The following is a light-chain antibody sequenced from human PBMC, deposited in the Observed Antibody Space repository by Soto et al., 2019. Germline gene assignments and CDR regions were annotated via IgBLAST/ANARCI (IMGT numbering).Light chain of an antibody. CDR2: DAA. Sequence: IPLTQSPSSLSASVGDRVTITCRASQGISSYLGWYQQKPGKAPKLLIYDAATLQSGVPSRFSGSGSGTDFTLTITSLQPEDVATYYCQQLKKYPLTFGGGTKVEIK. J-gene: IGKJ4*01. CDR3: QQLKKYPLT. CDR1: QGISSY. V-gene: IGKV1-9*01.